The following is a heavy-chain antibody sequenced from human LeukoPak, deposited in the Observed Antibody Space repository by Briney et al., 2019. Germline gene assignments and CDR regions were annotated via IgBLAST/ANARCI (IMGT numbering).Heavy chain of an antibody. J-gene: IGHJ4*02. CDR3: ARRAFTIFGVVSYYFDY. CDR2: INHSGST. Sequence: PSETLSLTCAVHGGSFSGYYWSWIRQPPGKGLEWIGEINHSGSTKYNPSLKSRVTISVDTSKNQFSLKLSSVTAADTAVYYCARRAFTIFGVVSYYFDYWGQGTLVTVSS. V-gene: IGHV4-34*01. CDR1: GGSFSGYY. D-gene: IGHD3-3*01.